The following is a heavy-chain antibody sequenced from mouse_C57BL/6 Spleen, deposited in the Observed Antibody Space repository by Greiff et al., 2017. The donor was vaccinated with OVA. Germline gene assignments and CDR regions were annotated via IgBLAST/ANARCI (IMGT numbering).Heavy chain of an antibody. D-gene: IGHD2-4*01. V-gene: IGHV1-58*01. CDR1: GYTFTSYG. J-gene: IGHJ3*01. CDR2: IYIGNGYT. Sequence: EVKLVESGAELVRPGSSVKMSCKTSGYTFTSYGINWVKQRPGQGLEWIGYIYIGNGYTEYNEKFKGKATLTSDTSSSTAYMQLSSLTSEDSAIYFCARCDYDVRTWFAYWGQGTLVTVSA. CDR3: ARCDYDVRTWFAY.